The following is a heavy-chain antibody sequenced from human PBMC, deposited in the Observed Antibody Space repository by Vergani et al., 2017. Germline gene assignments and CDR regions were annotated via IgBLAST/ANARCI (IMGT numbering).Heavy chain of an antibody. D-gene: IGHD1-26*01. CDR1: GGSFSGYY. CDR2: IYYGGST. CDR3: ARAKLRWGLDGNWFDP. J-gene: IGHJ5*02. Sequence: QVQLQQWGAGLLKPSETLSLTCAVYGGSFSGYYWSWIRQPPGKGLEWIGSIYYGGSTYYNPSLKRRVTISVDTSKNQFSLKLSSVTAADTAVYYCARAKLRWGLDGNWFDPWGQGTLVTVSS. V-gene: IGHV4-34*01.